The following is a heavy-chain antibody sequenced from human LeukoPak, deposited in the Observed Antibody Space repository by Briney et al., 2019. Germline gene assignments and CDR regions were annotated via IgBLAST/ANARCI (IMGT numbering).Heavy chain of an antibody. CDR1: RFTFSSYW. V-gene: IGHV3-74*01. CDR2: INSDVSST. Sequence: GGSLRLSCAASRFTFSSYWMHSVRQAPGKGLVWVSRINSDVSSTSYADSVKGRFTISRDNAKNTLYLQMNSLRAEDTAVYYCARAEYSYVDYWGQGTLVTVSS. J-gene: IGHJ4*02. CDR3: ARAEYSYVDY. D-gene: IGHD5-18*01.